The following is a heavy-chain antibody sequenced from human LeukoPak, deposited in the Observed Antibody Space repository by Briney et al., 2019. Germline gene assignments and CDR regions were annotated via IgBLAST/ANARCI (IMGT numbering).Heavy chain of an antibody. CDR2: IKPDGSER. Sequence: GGSLRLSCAASGFSFSGYWMSWVRQAPGKGLKGVANIKPDGSERYYVDSVKGRFTISRDNAKNSLYLQMNSLRAEDTAVYYCARPIAAAAMDVWGQGTTVTVSS. CDR3: ARPIAAAAMDV. V-gene: IGHV3-7*01. D-gene: IGHD6-13*01. CDR1: GFSFSGYW. J-gene: IGHJ6*02.